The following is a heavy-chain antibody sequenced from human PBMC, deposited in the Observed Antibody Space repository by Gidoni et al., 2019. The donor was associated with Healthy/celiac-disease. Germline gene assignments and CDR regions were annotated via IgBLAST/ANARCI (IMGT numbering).Heavy chain of an antibody. D-gene: IGHD6-13*01. CDR1: GYTFTGYY. V-gene: IGHV1-2*02. J-gene: IGHJ6*02. CDR3: AREGIAAAGGYYYGMDV. Sequence: QVQLVQSGAEVKKPGASVKVSCKASGYTFTGYYMHWVRQAHRQGLEWMGWINPNSGGTNYAQKFQGRVTMTRDTSISTAYMGLSRLRSDDTAVYYCAREGIAAAGGYYYGMDVWGQGTTVTVSS. CDR2: INPNSGGT.